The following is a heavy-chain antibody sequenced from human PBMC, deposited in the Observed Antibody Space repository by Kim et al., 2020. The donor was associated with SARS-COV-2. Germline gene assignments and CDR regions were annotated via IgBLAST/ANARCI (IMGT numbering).Heavy chain of an antibody. J-gene: IGHJ2*01. Sequence: GGSLRLSCAASKFTFNNSAMSWVRQAPGKGLEWVSSISGSGGTTYADSVKGRFTISRDNSKNRLYLQMSSLRAEDTAVYYCAKVYGAWYFDLWGRGTLVSVSS. CDR2: ISGSGGTT. V-gene: IGHV3-23*01. CDR3: AKVYGAWYFDL. D-gene: IGHD2-8*01. CDR1: KFTFNNSA.